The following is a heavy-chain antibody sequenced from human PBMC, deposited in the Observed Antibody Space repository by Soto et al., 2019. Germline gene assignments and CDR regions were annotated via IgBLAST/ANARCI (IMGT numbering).Heavy chain of an antibody. CDR1: GFTFSHYG. CDR3: VKARPTNPHYYFVLDV. V-gene: IGHV3-30*18. J-gene: IGHJ6*02. CDR2: ISFDGTSE. Sequence: QVQLVESGGGVVQPGMSLRLSCAASGFTFSHYGMHWVRQAPGKGLEWLALISFDGTSEFYADSVKGRFTISRDNSNNTLFLQLHSLRTDDTSVYYCVKARPTNPHYYFVLDVWGQGTTVIVSS.